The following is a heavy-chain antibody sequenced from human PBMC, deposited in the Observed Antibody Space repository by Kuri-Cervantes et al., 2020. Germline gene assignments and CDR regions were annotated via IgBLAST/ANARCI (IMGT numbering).Heavy chain of an antibody. J-gene: IGHJ6*03. V-gene: IGHV3-9*01. CDR2: ISWNSGSI. Sequence: GGSLRLSCAASGFTFDDYAMHWVWQAPGKGLEWVSGISWNSGSIGYADSVKGRFTISRDNAKNSLYLQMNSLRAEDTSLYYCAKAVAGPDPYYFYYMDVWGKGTTVTVSS. CDR3: AKAVAGPDPYYFYYMDV. D-gene: IGHD6-19*01. CDR1: GFTFDDYA.